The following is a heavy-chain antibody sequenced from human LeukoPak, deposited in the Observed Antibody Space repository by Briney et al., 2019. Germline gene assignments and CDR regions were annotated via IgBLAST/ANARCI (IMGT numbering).Heavy chain of an antibody. D-gene: IGHD1-14*01. Sequence: GGSLRLSCAASGFSFSNFAIHWVRQAPGKGLEWVAVIAYDGSRAFYADSVKGRFTISRDNSKNTMSVQMDDLRAEDTAVYYCTRYNNDHFDYWGQGTLVTVSS. V-gene: IGHV3-30*04. CDR2: IAYDGSRA. J-gene: IGHJ4*02. CDR1: GFSFSNFA. CDR3: TRYNNDHFDY.